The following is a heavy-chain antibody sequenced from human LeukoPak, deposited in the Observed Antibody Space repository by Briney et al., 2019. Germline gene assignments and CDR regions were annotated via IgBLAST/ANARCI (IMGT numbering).Heavy chain of an antibody. CDR3: ARFVGSSWYPRY. Sequence: SETLSLTCTVSGGSISSYYWSWIRQPPGKGLEWIGYIYYSGSTNYNPSLKSRVTISVDTSKNQFSLKLSSVTAADTAVYYCARFVGSSWYPRYWGQGTLVTVSS. V-gene: IGHV4-59*08. J-gene: IGHJ4*02. D-gene: IGHD6-13*01. CDR1: GGSISSYY. CDR2: IYYSGST.